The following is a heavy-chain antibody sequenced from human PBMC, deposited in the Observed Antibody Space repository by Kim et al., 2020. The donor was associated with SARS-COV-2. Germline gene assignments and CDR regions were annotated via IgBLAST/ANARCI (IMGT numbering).Heavy chain of an antibody. V-gene: IGHV4-59*09. D-gene: IGHD6-13*01. CDR3: ARGSSSLIYYYYYMDV. Sequence: SLKRRVTISVDPSKNQFSLKLSSVTAADTAVYYCARGSSSLIYYYYYMDVWGKGTTVTVSS. J-gene: IGHJ6*03.